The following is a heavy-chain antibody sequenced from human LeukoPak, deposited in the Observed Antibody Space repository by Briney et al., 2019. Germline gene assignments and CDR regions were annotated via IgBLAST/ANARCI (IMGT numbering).Heavy chain of an antibody. CDR2: IYYSGST. D-gene: IGHD3-22*01. CDR3: ARQTYYYDSSGYYYDAFDI. CDR1: GGSISSYY. V-gene: IGHV4-59*01. Sequence: KSSETLSLTCPVSGGSISSYYWSWIRQPPGKGLEWIGYIYYSGSTNYNPSLKSRVTISVDTSKNQFSLKLSSVTAADTAVYYCARQTYYYDSSGYYYDAFDIWGQGTMVTVSS. J-gene: IGHJ3*02.